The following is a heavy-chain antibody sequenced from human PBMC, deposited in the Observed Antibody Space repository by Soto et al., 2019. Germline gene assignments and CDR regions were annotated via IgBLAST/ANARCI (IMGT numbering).Heavy chain of an antibody. J-gene: IGHJ4*02. CDR1: GFTFSSYA. CDR2: ISYDGSNK. V-gene: IGHV3-30-3*01. D-gene: IGHD6-19*01. CDR3: ARDRYSSGFDY. Sequence: QVQLVESGGGVVQPGRSLRLSCAASGFTFSSYAMHWVRQAPGKGLEWVAVISYDGSNKYYADSMKGRFTSSRDNSKNTLYLQMNSLRAEDTAVYYCARDRYSSGFDYCGQGTLVTVSS.